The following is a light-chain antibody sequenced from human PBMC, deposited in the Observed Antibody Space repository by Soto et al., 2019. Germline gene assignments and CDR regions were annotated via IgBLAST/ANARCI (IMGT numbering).Light chain of an antibody. CDR2: GAS. CDR1: QSVSSSY. CDR3: QQYCSSET. J-gene: IGKJ1*01. V-gene: IGKV3-20*01. Sequence: EIVLTQSPGTLSLSPGERATLSCRASQSVSSSYLAWYQQKPGQAPRLLIYGASSRATGIPDRFSGSGSGTDFALTISILEPEDFAVYYCQQYCSSETFGQETKVEIK.